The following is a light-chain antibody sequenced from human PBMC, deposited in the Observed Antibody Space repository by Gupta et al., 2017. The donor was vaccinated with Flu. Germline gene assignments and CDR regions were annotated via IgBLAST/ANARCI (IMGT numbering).Light chain of an antibody. Sequence: SYELTQAPSVSVSPGPTASNTCFGHTLGEQFTSWYQQKPGPSHLLVFYQDKKPPAGTPELFCGSDSGNAAIPIISGTQAVDDDYYYSQDWDNGNDVFGAGTKMTVL. V-gene: IGLV3-1*01. CDR1: TLGEQF. CDR2: QDK. J-gene: IGLJ2*01. CDR3: QDWDNGNDV.